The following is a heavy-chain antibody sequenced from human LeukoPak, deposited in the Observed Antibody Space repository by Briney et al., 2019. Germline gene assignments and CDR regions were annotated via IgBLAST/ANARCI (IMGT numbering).Heavy chain of an antibody. D-gene: IGHD5-24*01. V-gene: IGHV4-4*02. Sequence: SETLSLTCAVSGGSISSSNWWSWVRQPPGKGLEWIGEIYHSGSTNYNPSLKSRVTISVDTSKNQFSLKLSSVTAADTAVYYCASIDGYNFHLNYRGQGTLVTVSS. CDR1: GGSISSSNW. CDR3: ASIDGYNFHLNY. CDR2: IYHSGST. J-gene: IGHJ4*02.